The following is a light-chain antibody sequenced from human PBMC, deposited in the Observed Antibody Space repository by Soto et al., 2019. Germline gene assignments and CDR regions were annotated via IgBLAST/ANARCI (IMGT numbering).Light chain of an antibody. CDR2: DAS. CDR3: QQRSNWPPS. CDR1: QSVSSN. V-gene: IGKV3-11*01. J-gene: IGKJ4*01. Sequence: EIVMTQSPATLSVSPGERATLSCRASQSVSSNLAWYQQKPGQAPRLLIYDASNRATGIPARFSGSGSGTDFTLTISSLGPEDFAVYYCQQRSNWPPSFGGGTKVDI.